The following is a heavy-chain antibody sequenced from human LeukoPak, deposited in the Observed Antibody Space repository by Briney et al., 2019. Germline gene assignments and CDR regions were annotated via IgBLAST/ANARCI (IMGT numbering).Heavy chain of an antibody. D-gene: IGHD3-10*01. Sequence: SETLSLTCTVSGGSISSSSYYWGWIRQPPGKGLEWIGSIYYSGGTYYNPSLKSRVTISVDTSKNQFSLKLSSVTAADTAVYYCARAGRGPRWYFDLWGRGTLVTVSS. CDR2: IYYSGGT. J-gene: IGHJ2*01. CDR1: GGSISSSSYY. CDR3: ARAGRGPRWYFDL. V-gene: IGHV4-39*07.